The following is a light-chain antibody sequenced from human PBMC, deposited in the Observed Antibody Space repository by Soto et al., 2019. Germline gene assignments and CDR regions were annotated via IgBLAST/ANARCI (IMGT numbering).Light chain of an antibody. CDR1: QSVTRDS. CDR3: LHYGTAQWT. CDR2: GAS. J-gene: IGKJ1*01. Sequence: EVVLTQSLVTLSLSPGESATLSCRASQSVTRDSLAWYQQKPGHSPRLLISGASSRATGIPDRFSGGGSGTDFIFNISSLQPEDFAMYYCLHYGTAQWTFGQGTKVDI. V-gene: IGKV3-20*01.